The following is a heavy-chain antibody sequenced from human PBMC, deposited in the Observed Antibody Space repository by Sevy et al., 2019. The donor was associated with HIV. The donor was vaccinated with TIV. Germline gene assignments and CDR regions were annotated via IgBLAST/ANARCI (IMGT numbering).Heavy chain of an antibody. Sequence: ASVKVSCKASGGTFSSYAISWVRQAPGQGLEWMGGLIPIFGTANYAQKFQGRVTITADESTSTAYMELSSLRSEDTAVYYCARGESGAAASGMDVWGQGTTVTVSS. CDR3: ARGESGAAASGMDV. J-gene: IGHJ6*02. CDR2: LIPIFGTA. CDR1: GGTFSSYA. D-gene: IGHD6-13*01. V-gene: IGHV1-69*13.